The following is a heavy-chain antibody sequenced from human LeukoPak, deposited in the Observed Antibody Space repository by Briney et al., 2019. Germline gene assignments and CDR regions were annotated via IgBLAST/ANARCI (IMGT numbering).Heavy chain of an antibody. CDR3: ARESVKSSIAARPDY. V-gene: IGHV4-38-2*02. J-gene: IGHJ4*02. D-gene: IGHD6-6*01. Sequence: SETLSLTCTVSGYSTSSGYYWGWIRQPPGEGLVWIGSIYHSGSTYYNPSLKSRVTISVVTSKTEFSLKLSSVTAADTAVYYCARESVKSSIAARPDYWGQGTLVTVSS. CDR1: GYSTSSGYY. CDR2: IYHSGST.